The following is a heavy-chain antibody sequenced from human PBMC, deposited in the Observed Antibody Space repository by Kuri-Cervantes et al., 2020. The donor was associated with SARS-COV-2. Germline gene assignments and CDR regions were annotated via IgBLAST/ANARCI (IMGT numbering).Heavy chain of an antibody. J-gene: IGHJ4*02. CDR3: ARDQRNANWDY. Sequence: GESLKISCAASGFTVSSNYMSWVRQAPGKGLEWVSVIYSGGSTYYADSVKGRFTISRDNARNSLFLQMSSLRAEDTALYYCARDQRNANWDYWGQGTLVTVSS. CDR2: IYSGGST. D-gene: IGHD2-2*01. V-gene: IGHV3-53*01. CDR1: GFTVSSNY.